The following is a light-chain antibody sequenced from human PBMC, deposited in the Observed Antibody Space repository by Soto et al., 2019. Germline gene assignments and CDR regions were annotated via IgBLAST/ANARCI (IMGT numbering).Light chain of an antibody. CDR2: GAS. Sequence: EIVMTQSPATLSVSPGERATLSCRASQSVSSNLAWYQQKPGQAPRLLIYGASTRATGIPARFSGSGSGTEFTRTISSLQSEDFAVYYCQQYNNWPPGTFGPGTKVDIK. CDR1: QSVSSN. V-gene: IGKV3-15*01. CDR3: QQYNNWPPGT. J-gene: IGKJ3*01.